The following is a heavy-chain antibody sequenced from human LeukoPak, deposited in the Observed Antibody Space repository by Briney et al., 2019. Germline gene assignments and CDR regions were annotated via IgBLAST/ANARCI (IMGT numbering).Heavy chain of an antibody. CDR3: ARGRRRGLDL. CDR1: GGSFSGYY. V-gene: IGHV4-34*01. J-gene: IGHJ2*01. CDR2: INHSGST. Sequence: SETLSLTCAVYGGSFSGYYWSWIRQPPGKGLEWIGEINHSGSTNYNPSLKSRVTISVDTSKNQFSLKLSSVTAADTAVYYCARGRRRGLDLWGRGTLVIVSS.